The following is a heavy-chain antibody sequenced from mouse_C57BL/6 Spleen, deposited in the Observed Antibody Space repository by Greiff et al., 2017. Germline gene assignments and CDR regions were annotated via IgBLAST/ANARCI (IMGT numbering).Heavy chain of an antibody. CDR3: ARRTTVVASDY. J-gene: IGHJ2*01. D-gene: IGHD1-1*01. CDR2: INPSNGGT. V-gene: IGHV1-53*01. CDR1: GYTFTSYW. Sequence: QVQLQQPGTELVKPGASVKLSCKASGYTFTSYWMHWVKQRPGQGLEWIGNINPSNGGTNYNQKFKGKATLTVDTSSSTAYMQLSSLTSEDAAVYYCARRTTVVASDYWAQGTTLTVSS.